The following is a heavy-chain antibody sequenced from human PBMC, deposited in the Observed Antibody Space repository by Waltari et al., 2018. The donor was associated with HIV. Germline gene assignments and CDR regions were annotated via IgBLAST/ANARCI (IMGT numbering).Heavy chain of an antibody. Sequence: QVQLQESGPGLVKPSETLLLTCPVSGGSISSHYWSWIRPPPGKGLECIGYIYDSGSTNYNPSLKSRVTIAVDTSKKQISLKLSSVTAADTTVYYCARDFPFSHYYGSGSYFGSDYWGQGTQVTVSS. CDR1: GGSISSHY. CDR2: IYDSGST. J-gene: IGHJ4*02. D-gene: IGHD3-10*01. V-gene: IGHV4-59*11. CDR3: ARDFPFSHYYGSGSYFGSDY.